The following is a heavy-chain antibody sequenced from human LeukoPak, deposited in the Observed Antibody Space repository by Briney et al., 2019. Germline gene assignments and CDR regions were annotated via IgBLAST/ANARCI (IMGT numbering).Heavy chain of an antibody. CDR1: GYTFTSYT. J-gene: IGHJ4*02. D-gene: IGHD5-18*01. Sequence: ASVKVSCKASGYTFTSYTMNWVRQAPGQGLEWMGWINTNTGNPTYAQGFTGRLDTSVSTAYLQITSLKAEDTAVYYCARAHSGYSYGPPFIDYWGQGTLVTVSS. CDR2: INTNTGNP. CDR3: ARAHSGYSYGPPFIDY. V-gene: IGHV7-4-1*02.